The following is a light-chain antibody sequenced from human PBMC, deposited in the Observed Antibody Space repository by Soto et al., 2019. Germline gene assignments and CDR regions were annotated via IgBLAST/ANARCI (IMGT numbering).Light chain of an antibody. CDR2: GAS. CDR1: QSVGSN. J-gene: IGKJ3*01. Sequence: EIVMTQSPVTLSVSPGERATLSCRASQSVGSNLAWYQQKPGQAPRLLIYGASTRATGIPTRFSGSGSGTDFTLTISSLESEDFAVYYCLQYNNWPPYTFGPGTKVHIK. V-gene: IGKV3-15*01. CDR3: LQYNNWPPYT.